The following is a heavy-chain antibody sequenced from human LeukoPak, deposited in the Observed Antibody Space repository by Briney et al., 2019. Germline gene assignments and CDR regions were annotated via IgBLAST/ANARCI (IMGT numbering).Heavy chain of an antibody. J-gene: IGHJ4*02. V-gene: IGHV1-8*03. CDR2: MNPNSGNT. D-gene: IGHD3-22*01. CDR3: ARGQVVRTRKFVY. CDR1: GYTLTRYD. Sequence: GASVKVSCKASGYTLTRYDIIWVRQAAGHGLEGMGLMNPNSGNTGYAQQFQSRVTITRNTSISTAYMELSSVISEDTAVCSCARGQVVRTRKFVYWGQGNLVTVSS.